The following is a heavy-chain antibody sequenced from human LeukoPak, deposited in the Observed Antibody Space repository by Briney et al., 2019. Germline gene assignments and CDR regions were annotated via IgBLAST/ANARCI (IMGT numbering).Heavy chain of an antibody. CDR2: VSGSGGST. Sequence: PGGSLRLSCAASGFTFSSYAMSWVRQAPGKGLEWVSVVSGSGGSTYYADSVKGRFTISRDNSKNTLYLQVNSLRVEDTAVYYCARRVLGAVGYFDYWGQGALVTVSS. CDR3: ARRVLGAVGYFDY. CDR1: GFTFSSYA. V-gene: IGHV3-23*01. D-gene: IGHD4-23*01. J-gene: IGHJ4*02.